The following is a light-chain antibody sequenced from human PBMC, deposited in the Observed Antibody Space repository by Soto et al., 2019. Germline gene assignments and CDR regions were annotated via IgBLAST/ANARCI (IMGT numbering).Light chain of an antibody. V-gene: IGKV3-15*01. CDR2: GAS. CDR3: HQYNMWPPLI. Sequence: EIVLTQSPATLSLSPGERATLSCRASQSVNSYLAWYQHKPGQAPRLLIYGASTRATGIPARFSGSGSGTEFTLTISGLQSEDFAVYYCHQYNMWPPLIFGGGTKVDIK. J-gene: IGKJ4*01. CDR1: QSVNSY.